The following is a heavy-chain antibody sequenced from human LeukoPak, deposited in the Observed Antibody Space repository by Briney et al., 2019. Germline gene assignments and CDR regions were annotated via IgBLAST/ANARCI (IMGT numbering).Heavy chain of an antibody. Sequence: PGGSLRLSCAASGFTFSSYSMNWVRQAPGKGLEWVSSISSSSSYIYYADSVKGRFTISRDNAKNSLYLQMNSPRAEDTAVYYSARDQLDSGDFDYWGQGTLVTVSS. CDR2: ISSSSSYI. V-gene: IGHV3-21*01. CDR3: ARDQLDSGDFDY. D-gene: IGHD3/OR15-3a*01. CDR1: GFTFSSYS. J-gene: IGHJ4*02.